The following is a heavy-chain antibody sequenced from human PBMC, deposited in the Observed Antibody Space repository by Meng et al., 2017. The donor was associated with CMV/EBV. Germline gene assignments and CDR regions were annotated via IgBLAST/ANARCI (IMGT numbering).Heavy chain of an antibody. D-gene: IGHD6-6*01. V-gene: IGHV4-4*02. CDR3: ARGKVGSSSLWYFDL. Sequence: SGGSISSSSWWGWVRQPPGKGLEWIGEIYHSGSTNYNPSLKSRVTISVDKSKNQFSLKLSSVTAADTAVYYCARGKVGSSSLWYFDLWGRGTLVTVSS. J-gene: IGHJ2*01. CDR1: GGSISSSSW. CDR2: IYHSGST.